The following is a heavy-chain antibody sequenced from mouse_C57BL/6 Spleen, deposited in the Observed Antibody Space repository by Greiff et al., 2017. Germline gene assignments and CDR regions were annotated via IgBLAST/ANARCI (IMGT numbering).Heavy chain of an antibody. V-gene: IGHV1-81*01. Sequence: VHLVESGAELARPGASVKLSCKASGYTFTSYGISWVKQRPGQGLEWIGEIYPRSGNTYYNEKFKGKATLTADKSSSTAYMELRSLTSEDSAVYFCARRGPGGSSYEAWFAYWGQGTLVTVSA. CDR3: ARRGPGGSSYEAWFAY. J-gene: IGHJ3*01. CDR1: GYTFTSYG. D-gene: IGHD1-1*01. CDR2: IYPRSGNT.